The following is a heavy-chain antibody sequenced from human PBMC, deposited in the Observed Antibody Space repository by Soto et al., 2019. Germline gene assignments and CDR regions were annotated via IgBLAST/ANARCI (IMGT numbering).Heavy chain of an antibody. V-gene: IGHV3-23*01. Sequence: SLRLSCAASGFTFSSYAMSWVRQAPGKGLEWVSAISGSGGSTYYADSVKGRFTISRDNSKNTLYLQMNSLRAEDTAVYYCAKELPPIDDFWSGYSHYYGMDVWGQGTTVTVSS. D-gene: IGHD3-3*01. CDR1: GFTFSSYA. CDR3: AKELPPIDDFWSGYSHYYGMDV. CDR2: ISGSGGST. J-gene: IGHJ6*02.